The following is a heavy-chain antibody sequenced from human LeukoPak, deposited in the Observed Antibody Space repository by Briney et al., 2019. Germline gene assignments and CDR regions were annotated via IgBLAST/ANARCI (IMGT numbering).Heavy chain of an antibody. J-gene: IGHJ4*02. V-gene: IGHV1-69*13. Sequence: ASVKVSCKASGGTFSSYAISWVRQPPGKGLDGMGGIIPIFGTANSAQKLQGRVTITADESTSTAYMELSSLRSEDTAVYYCASGYEPGSGSYYNSNDYWGQGTLVTVS. D-gene: IGHD3-10*01. CDR3: ASGYEPGSGSYYNSNDY. CDR2: IIPIFGTA. CDR1: GGTFSSYA.